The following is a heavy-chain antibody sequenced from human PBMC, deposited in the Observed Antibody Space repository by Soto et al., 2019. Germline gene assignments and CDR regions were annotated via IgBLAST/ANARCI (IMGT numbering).Heavy chain of an antibody. J-gene: IGHJ4*02. CDR2: IYYSGST. Sequence: SDTLSLTCTVSGGSISSGDYYWSCIRQPPGKGLEWIGYIYYSGSTYYNPSLKSRVTISVDTSKNQFSLKLSSVTAADTAVYYCAGEPYYYDSSGSGKGDYWGQGTLVTVSS. CDR1: GGSISSGDYY. D-gene: IGHD3-22*01. V-gene: IGHV4-30-4*02. CDR3: AGEPYYYDSSGSGKGDY.